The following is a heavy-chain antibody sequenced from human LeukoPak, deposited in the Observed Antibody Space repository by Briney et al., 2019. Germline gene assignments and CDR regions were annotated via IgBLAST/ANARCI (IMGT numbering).Heavy chain of an antibody. V-gene: IGHV4-39*07. D-gene: IGHD4-17*01. Sequence: SETLSLTCTVSGGSISTSTYYWGWIRQPPGKGLEWLGSIYYSGTLYHNPSLKSRVTISVDTSKNQFSLKVSSVTAADTGVYYCASKSTDHGELRFDYWGQGTLVTVSS. CDR3: ASKSTDHGELRFDY. CDR2: IYYSGTL. J-gene: IGHJ4*02. CDR1: GGSISTSTYY.